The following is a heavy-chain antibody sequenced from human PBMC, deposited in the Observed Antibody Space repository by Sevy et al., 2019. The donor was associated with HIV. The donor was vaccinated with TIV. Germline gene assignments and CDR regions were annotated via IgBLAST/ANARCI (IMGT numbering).Heavy chain of an antibody. CDR1: GFTFSSYA. Sequence: GGSLRLSCAASGFTFSSYAMSWVRQAPGKGLEWVSAMSGSGGSTYYADSVKGRFTISRDNSKNTLYLQMNSLRAEDTAVYYCAKDGRKGFTMIVVGHAFDIWGQGTMVTVSS. CDR2: MSGSGGST. J-gene: IGHJ3*02. D-gene: IGHD3-22*01. V-gene: IGHV3-23*01. CDR3: AKDGRKGFTMIVVGHAFDI.